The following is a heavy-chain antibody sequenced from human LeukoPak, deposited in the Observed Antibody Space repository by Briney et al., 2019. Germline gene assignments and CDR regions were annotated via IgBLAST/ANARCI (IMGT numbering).Heavy chain of an antibody. J-gene: IGHJ4*02. CDR1: GGSISSSSYY. CDR3: ARRTCGGDCYSVDY. D-gene: IGHD2-21*02. V-gene: IGHV4-39*07. CDR2: IYYSGST. Sequence: SETLSLTCTVSGGSISSSSYYWGWIRQPPGKGLEWIGSIYYSGSTYYNPSLKSRVTISVDTSKNQFSLKLSSVTAADTAVYYCARRTCGGDCYSVDYWGQGTLVTVSS.